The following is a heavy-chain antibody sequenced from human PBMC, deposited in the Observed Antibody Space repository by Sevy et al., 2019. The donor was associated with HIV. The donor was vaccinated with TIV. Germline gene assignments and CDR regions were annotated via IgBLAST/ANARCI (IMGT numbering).Heavy chain of an antibody. V-gene: IGHV1-18*01. CDR3: ARITNPLGYCTNGVCYHWFDP. Sequence: ASVKVSCKASGYTFTSYGISWVRQAPGQGLEWMGWISAYNGNTNYAQKLQGRVTMTTDTSTSTAYMELRSLGSDDTAVYYCARITNPLGYCTNGVCYHWFDPWGQGTLVTVSS. CDR1: GYTFTSYG. CDR2: ISAYNGNT. D-gene: IGHD2-8*01. J-gene: IGHJ5*02.